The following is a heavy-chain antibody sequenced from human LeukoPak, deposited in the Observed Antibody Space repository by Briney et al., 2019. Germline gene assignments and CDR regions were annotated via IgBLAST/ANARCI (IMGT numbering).Heavy chain of an antibody. Sequence: PSETLSLTCTVSGGSITNTNYYWGWVRQPPGKGLEWIGSFYYSGSTYSTPSLKSRVTVSVDTSKNQFSLKLTSVTAADTAVYYCARHLGSGWYRVIEYWGQGTLVTVSS. V-gene: IGHV4-39*01. D-gene: IGHD6-19*01. CDR1: GGSITNTNYY. CDR3: ARHLGSGWYRVIEY. J-gene: IGHJ4*02. CDR2: FYYSGST.